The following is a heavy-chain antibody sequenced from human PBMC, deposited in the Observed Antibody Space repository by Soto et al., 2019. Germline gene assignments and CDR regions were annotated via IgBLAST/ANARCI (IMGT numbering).Heavy chain of an antibody. V-gene: IGHV4-30-4*01. CDR1: GGXISSGDYY. Sequence: SETLSLTCTVSGGXISSGDYYWSXIRQPPGKGLEWIGYIYYSGSTYYNPSLKSRVTISVDTSKNQFSLKLSSVTAADTAVYYCARFPYRYYYGSGSSRNWFDPWGQGTLVTVSS. J-gene: IGHJ5*02. CDR3: ARFPYRYYYGSGSSRNWFDP. D-gene: IGHD3-10*01. CDR2: IYYSGST.